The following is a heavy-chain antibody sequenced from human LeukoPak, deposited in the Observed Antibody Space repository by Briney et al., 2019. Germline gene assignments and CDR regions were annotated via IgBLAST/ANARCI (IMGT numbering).Heavy chain of an antibody. V-gene: IGHV3-30*04. CDR3: ARAVDEQWGIDY. CDR1: GFTFSSYA. D-gene: IGHD6-19*01. CDR2: ISYDGSNI. Sequence: GGSLRLSCAASGFTFSSYAMHWVRQAPGQGLEWVAVISYDGSNIYYADSVKGRFTISRDNSKNTLYLQMNSLRDADTAVYYCARAVDEQWGIDYWGQGTLVTVSS. J-gene: IGHJ4*02.